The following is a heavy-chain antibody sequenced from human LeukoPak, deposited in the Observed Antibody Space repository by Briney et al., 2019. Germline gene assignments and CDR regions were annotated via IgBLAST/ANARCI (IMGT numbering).Heavy chain of an antibody. CDR2: IYTSGST. J-gene: IGHJ4*02. Sequence: PSQTLSLACTVSGGSISSGSYYWSWIRQPAGKGLEWIVRIYTSGSTNYNPSLKSRVTISVDTSKNQFSLKLSSVTAADTAVYYCARSQYSGSYYSVGYWGQGTLVTVSS. CDR1: GGSISSGSYY. V-gene: IGHV4-61*02. D-gene: IGHD1-26*01. CDR3: ARSQYSGSYYSVGY.